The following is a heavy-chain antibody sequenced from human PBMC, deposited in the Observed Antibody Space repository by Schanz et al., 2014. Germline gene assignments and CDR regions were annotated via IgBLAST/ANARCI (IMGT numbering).Heavy chain of an antibody. Sequence: EVQLVESGGGLVQPGGSLRLSCAASGITFSSHSFNWVRQAPGKGPEWVSYIRSSSTPTYYADSVKGRFTISRDNSKNTLYLQMNSLRAEDTAVYYCAKTPREYCNYDNCPNWFDSWGQGTLVTASS. CDR1: GITFSSHS. CDR2: IRSSSTPT. CDR3: AKTPREYCNYDNCPNWFDS. D-gene: IGHD2-15*01. J-gene: IGHJ5*01. V-gene: IGHV3-48*01.